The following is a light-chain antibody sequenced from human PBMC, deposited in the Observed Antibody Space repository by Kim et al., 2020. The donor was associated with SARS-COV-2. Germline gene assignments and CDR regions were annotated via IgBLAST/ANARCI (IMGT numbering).Light chain of an antibody. V-gene: IGLV3-1*01. J-gene: IGLJ1*01. Sequence: VSPGQTATSTCSGDKLGDRYASWYQQKPGQSPVLVIYQDNKRPSGIPERFSGSNSGNTATLTISGTQAMDEADYYCQAWDSSTLVFGTGTKVTVL. CDR3: QAWDSSTLV. CDR2: QDN. CDR1: KLGDRY.